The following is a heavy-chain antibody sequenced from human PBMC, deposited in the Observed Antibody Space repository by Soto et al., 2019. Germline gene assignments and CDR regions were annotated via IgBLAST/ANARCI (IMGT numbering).Heavy chain of an antibody. CDR1: GGSISSYY. CDR2: IYYSGST. V-gene: IGHV4-59*01. CDR3: ARESRFVYYDFWSGQDCYYGMDV. Sequence: SETLSLTCTVSGGSISSYYWSWIRQPPGKGLEWIGYIYYSGSTNYNPSLKSRVTISVDTSKNQFSLKLSSVTAADTAVYYCARESRFVYYDFWSGQDCYYGMDVWGQGTTVTVSS. D-gene: IGHD3-3*01. J-gene: IGHJ6*02.